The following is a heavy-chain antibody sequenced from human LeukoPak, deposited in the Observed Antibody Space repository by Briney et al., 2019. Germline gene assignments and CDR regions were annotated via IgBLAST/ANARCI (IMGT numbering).Heavy chain of an antibody. CDR1: GFTFSRYW. J-gene: IGHJ4*02. D-gene: IGHD4-11*01. V-gene: IGHV3-7*01. Sequence: GGSLRLSCAASGFTFSRYWVTWVRQAPGKGLEWVANIKQDGSEKYYVDSVKGRFTISRDNAKNSLYLQMNSLRAEDTAVYYCARLMRSVTTYDYWGQGTLVTVSS. CDR3: ARLMRSVTTYDY. CDR2: IKQDGSEK.